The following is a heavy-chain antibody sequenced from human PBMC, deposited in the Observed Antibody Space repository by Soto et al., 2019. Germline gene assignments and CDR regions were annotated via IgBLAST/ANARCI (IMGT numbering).Heavy chain of an antibody. D-gene: IGHD2-2*01. CDR1: GFTFTSYW. J-gene: IGHJ4*02. CDR3: AKHEGYCSTTTCPNFDY. CDR2: IYPGDSDS. Sequence: GESLKISCKGSGFTFTSYWIAWVRQMPGKGLEWMGIIYPGDSDSPYSPSFQGQVTISADKSINTAYLHWSSLKASDTAIYYCAKHEGYCSTTTCPNFDYWGQGTLVTVSS. V-gene: IGHV5-51*01.